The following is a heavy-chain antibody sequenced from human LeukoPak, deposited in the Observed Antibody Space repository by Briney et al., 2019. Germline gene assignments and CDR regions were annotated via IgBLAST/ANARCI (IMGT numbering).Heavy chain of an antibody. D-gene: IGHD1-26*01. V-gene: IGHV1-18*01. CDR3: ARVVWELLYYYGMDV. Sequence: ASVKVSCKASGYTFTSYGISWVRQAPGQGLEWMGWISAYNGNTNYAQKLQGRVTTTTDTSTSTAYMELRSLRSDDTAVYYCARVVWELLYYYGMDVWGQGTTVTVSS. J-gene: IGHJ6*02. CDR2: ISAYNGNT. CDR1: GYTFTSYG.